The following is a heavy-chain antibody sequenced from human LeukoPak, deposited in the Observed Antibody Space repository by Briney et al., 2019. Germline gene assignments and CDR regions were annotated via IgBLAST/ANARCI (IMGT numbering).Heavy chain of an antibody. J-gene: IGHJ4*02. V-gene: IGHV3-74*01. CDR1: GFTFSSYW. D-gene: IGHD6-19*01. CDR2: INSDGSST. CDR3: AREDRSGWYGSFDY. Sequence: PGGSLRLSCAASGFTFSSYWMHWVRQAPGKGLVWVSRINSDGSSTSYADSVKGRFTISRDNAKSTLYLQMNSLRAEDTAVYYCAREDRSGWYGSFDYWGQGTLVTVSS.